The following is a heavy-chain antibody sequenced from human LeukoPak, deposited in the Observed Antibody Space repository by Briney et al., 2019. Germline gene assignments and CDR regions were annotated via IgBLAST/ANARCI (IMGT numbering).Heavy chain of an antibody. CDR1: GGSISSSSYY. CDR2: IYYSGST. V-gene: IGHV4-39*07. J-gene: IGHJ5*02. Sequence: SETLSLTCTVSGGSISSSSYYWGWIRQPPGKGLEWIGSIYYSGSTYYTPSLKSRVTISVDTSKNQFSLKLSSVTAADTAVYYCARDKLWLNWFDPWGQGTLVTVSS. D-gene: IGHD5-18*01. CDR3: ARDKLWLNWFDP.